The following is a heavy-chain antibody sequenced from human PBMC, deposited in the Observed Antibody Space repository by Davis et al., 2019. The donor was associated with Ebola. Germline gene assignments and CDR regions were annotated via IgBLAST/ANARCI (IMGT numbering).Heavy chain of an antibody. J-gene: IGHJ6*02. CDR1: GFTFSNYY. CDR3: ATRSPYISSSFYYYGVDI. CDR2: ISGSGTTI. V-gene: IGHV3-11*01. D-gene: IGHD6-6*01. Sequence: GGSLRLSCAASGFTFSNYYMTWIRQAPGKGLEWISYISGSGTTIYYADSVKGRFTISRDNAKNSLYLHMNSLRAEDTAVYYCATRSPYISSSFYYYGVDIWGQGTSVTVSS.